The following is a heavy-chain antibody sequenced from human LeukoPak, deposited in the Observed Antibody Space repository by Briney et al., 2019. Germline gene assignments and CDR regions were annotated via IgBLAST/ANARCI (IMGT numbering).Heavy chain of an antibody. V-gene: IGHV1-2*04. J-gene: IGHJ6*02. CDR3: ARCSSTSCYFGMDV. D-gene: IGHD2-2*01. CDR2: INPNSGGT. Sequence: VASVTVSCTASGYTFTGYYMHWVRQAPGQGLEWMGWINPNSGGTNYAQKFQGWVTMTRDTSISTAYMELSRLRSDDTAVYYCARCSSTSCYFGMDVWGQGTTVTVSS. CDR1: GYTFTGYY.